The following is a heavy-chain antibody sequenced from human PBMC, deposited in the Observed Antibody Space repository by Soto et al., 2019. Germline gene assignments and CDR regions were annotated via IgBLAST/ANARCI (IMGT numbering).Heavy chain of an antibody. J-gene: IGHJ4*02. CDR2: ISYHGSNK. CDR1: GFTFSIYG. Sequence: GGSLRLSCAASGFTFSIYGMHWVRQAPGKGLEWVAAISYHGSNKYYADSVKGRFTISRDNSKNTLYLQMDSPRAEDTAVYYCAKPYSGNYPRPFDYWGQGTLVS. D-gene: IGHD1-26*01. V-gene: IGHV3-30*18. CDR3: AKPYSGNYPRPFDY.